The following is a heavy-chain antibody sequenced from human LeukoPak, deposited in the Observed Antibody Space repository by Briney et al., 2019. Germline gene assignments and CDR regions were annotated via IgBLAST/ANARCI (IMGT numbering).Heavy chain of an antibody. J-gene: IGHJ4*02. CDR3: TTVSHTIFGVVPGGY. CDR1: GFTFSSYS. Sequence: GGSLRLSCAASGFTFSSYSMNWVRQAPGKGLEWVSGINWNGGSTGYADSVKGRFTISRDNAKNSLYLQMNSLRAEDTAVYYCTTVSHTIFGVVPGGYWGQGTLVTVSS. CDR2: INWNGGST. D-gene: IGHD3-3*01. V-gene: IGHV3-20*04.